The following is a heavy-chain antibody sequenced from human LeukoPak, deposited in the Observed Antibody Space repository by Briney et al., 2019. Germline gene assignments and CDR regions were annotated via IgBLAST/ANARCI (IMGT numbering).Heavy chain of an antibody. CDR1: GFTVSSNF. Sequence: GGSLRLSCAVSGFTVSSNFMSRVRQAPGKGPECVSVIYTSGITYYADSVRGRFTISRDNSKNTLYLQMDSLTAEHTAVYYCAREDAGGTYSFDYWGQGTLVTVSS. CDR3: AREDAGGTYSFDY. CDR2: IYTSGIT. J-gene: IGHJ4*02. V-gene: IGHV3-66*01. D-gene: IGHD1-26*01.